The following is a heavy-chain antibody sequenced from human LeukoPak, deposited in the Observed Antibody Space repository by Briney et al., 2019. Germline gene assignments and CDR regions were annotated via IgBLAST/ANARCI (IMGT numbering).Heavy chain of an antibody. Sequence: SETLSLTCTVSGGSISSSSYYWGWIRQPPGKGLEWIGYIYYSGSTNYNPSLKSRVTISVDTSKNQFSLKLSSVTAADTAVYYCARVTGYMIEDYFDYWGQGTLVTVSS. CDR3: ARVTGYMIEDYFDY. D-gene: IGHD3-22*01. V-gene: IGHV4-61*05. J-gene: IGHJ4*02. CDR1: GGSISSSSYY. CDR2: IYYSGST.